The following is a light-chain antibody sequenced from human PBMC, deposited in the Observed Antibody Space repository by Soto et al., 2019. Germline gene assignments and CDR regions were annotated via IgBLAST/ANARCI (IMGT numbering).Light chain of an antibody. V-gene: IGKV1-33*01. CDR2: DAS. CDR1: QNINNY. CDR3: LQHNGYSERM. Sequence: DIQMTQSPSSLSASVGDRVTISCQTSQNINNYLNWYQQKPGRAPKLLIYDASNLEAGVPSRFRGSGSGTDITLTISSLQPEDVATYYCLQHNGYSERMFGQGTKVDIK. J-gene: IGKJ1*01.